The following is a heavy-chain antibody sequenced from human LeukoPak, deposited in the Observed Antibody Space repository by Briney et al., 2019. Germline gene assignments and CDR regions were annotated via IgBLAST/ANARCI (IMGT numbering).Heavy chain of an antibody. J-gene: IGHJ4*02. Sequence: SKTLSLTCTVSGGSISSGSYYWSWIRQPAGKGLEWIGRIYTSGSTNYNPSLKSRVTISVDTSKNQFSLKLSSVTAADTAVYYCASRSCTDGVCPFDYWGQGTLVTVSS. V-gene: IGHV4-61*02. CDR2: IYTSGST. D-gene: IGHD2-8*01. CDR3: ASRSCTDGVCPFDY. CDR1: GGSISSGSYY.